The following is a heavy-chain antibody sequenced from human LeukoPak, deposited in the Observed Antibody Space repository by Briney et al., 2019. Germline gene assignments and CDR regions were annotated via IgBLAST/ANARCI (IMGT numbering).Heavy chain of an antibody. D-gene: IGHD3-3*01. CDR2: ISYDGSNK. CDR1: GFTFSSYA. Sequence: PGRSLRLSCASSGFTFSSYAMHWVRQAPGRGLEWVAVISYDGSNKYYADSVKGRFTISRDNSKNTLYLQMNSLRAEDTAVYYCARDGEPPYWGQGTLVTVSS. J-gene: IGHJ4*02. V-gene: IGHV3-30-3*01. CDR3: ARDGEPPY.